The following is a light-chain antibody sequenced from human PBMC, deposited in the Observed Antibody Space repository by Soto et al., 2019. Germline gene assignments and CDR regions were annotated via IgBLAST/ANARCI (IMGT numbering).Light chain of an antibody. CDR1: QSVSSY. J-gene: IGKJ5*01. CDR2: DAS. CDR3: QQRSNWPPT. V-gene: IGKV3-11*01. Sequence: EIVLTQSPATLSLSRWERATLXXRASQSVSSYLAWYQQKPGQAPRXLIYDASNRATGIPARFSGSGSGTDFTLTISSLEPEDFAVYYCQQRSNWPPTFGQGTRLEIK.